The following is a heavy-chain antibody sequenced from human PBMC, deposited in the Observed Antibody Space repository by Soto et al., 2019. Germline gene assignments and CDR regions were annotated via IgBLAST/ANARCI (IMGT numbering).Heavy chain of an antibody. J-gene: IGHJ5*02. CDR3: ARSIDP. CDR1: GGSFSSISNHY. V-gene: IGHV4-31*03. Sequence: SETLSLSCTFSGGSFSSISNHYCSWIRQHPGKGLEWIGYIYYSGSTNYNPSLKSRVTISVDTSKNQFSLKLSSVTAADTAVYYCARSIDPWGQGTLVTVSS. CDR2: IYYSGST.